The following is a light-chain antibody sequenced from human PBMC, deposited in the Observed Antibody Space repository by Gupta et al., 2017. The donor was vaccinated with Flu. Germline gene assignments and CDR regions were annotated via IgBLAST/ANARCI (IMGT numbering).Light chain of an antibody. J-gene: IGLJ1*01. V-gene: IGLV2-11*01. Sequence: QSAPSQARSVSRSPGQSVTISCPGSSNDVGGSNRFSWYQQRPGKAPKLILYDVTERPSGVPDRFSCSKSGNTASLTISGLQADDEADYYCSSHAGRVTWVFGTGTTFTAL. CDR1: SNDVGGSNR. CDR2: DVT. CDR3: SSHAGRVTWV.